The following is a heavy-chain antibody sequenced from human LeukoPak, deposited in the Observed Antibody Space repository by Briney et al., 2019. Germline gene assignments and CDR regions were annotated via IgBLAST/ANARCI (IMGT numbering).Heavy chain of an antibody. CDR1: GFTFSSYG. CDR3: AKDSSYSSGWWDY. J-gene: IGHJ4*02. V-gene: IGHV3-30*18. CDR2: ISYDGSNK. Sequence: GGSLGLSCAASGFTFSSYGMHWVRQAPGKGLGWVAVISYDGSNKYYADSVKGRFTISRDNSKNTLYLQMNSLRAEDTAVYYCAKDSSYSSGWWDYWGQGTLVTVSS. D-gene: IGHD6-19*01.